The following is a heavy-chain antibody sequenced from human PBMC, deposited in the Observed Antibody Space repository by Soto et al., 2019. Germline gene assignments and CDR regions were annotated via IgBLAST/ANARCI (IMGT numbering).Heavy chain of an antibody. CDR2: IYYSGST. D-gene: IGHD4-17*01. CDR1: GGSITSYY. Sequence: LSLTCPVSGGSITSYYWSWVRQPPGKGLEWIGYIYYSGSTNYNPSLKNRVTISVDTSKNQFSLKLSSVTAADTAVYYCARSRYGAITNPYYFDYWGQGTLVTVSS. V-gene: IGHV4-59*01. CDR3: ARSRYGAITNPYYFDY. J-gene: IGHJ4*02.